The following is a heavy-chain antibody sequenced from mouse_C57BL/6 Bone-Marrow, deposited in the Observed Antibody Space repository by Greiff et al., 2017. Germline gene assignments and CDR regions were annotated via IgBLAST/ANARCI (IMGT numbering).Heavy chain of an antibody. Sequence: QVQLQQPGTELVKPGASVKLSCKASGYTFTSYWMHWVKQRPGQGLEWIGNINPSNGGTNYNEKFKSKATLTVDKSSSTAYMQLSSLTSEDSAVYYCALGRPLLRPRDCAMDYWGQGTSVTVSS. J-gene: IGHJ4*01. V-gene: IGHV1-53*01. CDR2: INPSNGGT. CDR3: ALGRPLLRPRDCAMDY. CDR1: GYTFTSYW. D-gene: IGHD1-2*01.